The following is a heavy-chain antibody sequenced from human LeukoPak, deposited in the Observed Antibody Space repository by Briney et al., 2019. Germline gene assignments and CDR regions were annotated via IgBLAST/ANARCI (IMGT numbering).Heavy chain of an antibody. CDR1: GYSISSGYY. Sequence: SETLSLTCAVSGYSISSGYYWGWIRQPPGKGLEWIGSIYHSGSTYYNPSLKSRVTISVDTSKNQFSLKLSSVTAADTAVYYCARAPGDYYRDVWGKGTTVTVSS. CDR3: ARAPGDYYRDV. V-gene: IGHV4-38-2*01. CDR2: IYHSGST. J-gene: IGHJ6*03. D-gene: IGHD3-10*01.